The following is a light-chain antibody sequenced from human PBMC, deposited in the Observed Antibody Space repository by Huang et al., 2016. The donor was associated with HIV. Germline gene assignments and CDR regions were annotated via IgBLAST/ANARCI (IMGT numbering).Light chain of an antibody. V-gene: IGKV1-39*01. CDR3: QQSYSTPFT. Sequence: DIQMTQSPSSLSASVGDRVTITCRASQSISDYLNWYQQKPGKAPKLLIYGASNLQSGVPSRFSGSGSGTDVTLTISSLQPEDFATYYCQQSYSTPFTFGPGTKVDIK. CDR1: QSISDY. CDR2: GAS. J-gene: IGKJ3*01.